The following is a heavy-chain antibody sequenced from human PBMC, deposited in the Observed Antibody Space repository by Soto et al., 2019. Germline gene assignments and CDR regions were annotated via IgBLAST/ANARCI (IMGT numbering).Heavy chain of an antibody. J-gene: IGHJ4*02. Sequence: EVQMVESGGGLVQPGGSLRLSCAASGFTFSSYWMHWVGQAPGKGLEWVSRIHSEGSSTGYADSVKGRFTISRDNAKNTLYLQMNSLRAEDTAVYYCARGGSTRSDYWGQGTLVTVSS. CDR2: IHSEGSST. D-gene: IGHD1-26*01. V-gene: IGHV3-74*01. CDR1: GFTFSSYW. CDR3: ARGGSTRSDY.